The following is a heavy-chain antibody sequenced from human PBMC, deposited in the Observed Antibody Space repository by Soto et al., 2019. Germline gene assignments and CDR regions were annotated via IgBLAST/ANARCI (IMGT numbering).Heavy chain of an antibody. J-gene: IGHJ5*02. CDR2: IIPIFGTT. Sequence: SVKVSCKSSGYTFTSYGITWVRQAPGQGLEWVGRIIPIFGTTNYAQNLQGRVTISADKSTLTSYMELHSLTSDDTALYYCARDRTDSGYYTNWLDPWGQGTQVTVSS. D-gene: IGHD3-22*01. CDR3: ARDRTDSGYYTNWLDP. CDR1: GYTFTSYG. V-gene: IGHV1-69*06.